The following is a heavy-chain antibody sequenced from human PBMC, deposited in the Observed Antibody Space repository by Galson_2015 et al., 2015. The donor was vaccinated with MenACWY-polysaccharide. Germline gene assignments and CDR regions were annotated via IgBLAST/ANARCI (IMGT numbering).Heavy chain of an antibody. CDR1: GYSLTTYW. CDR3: ARRPPGTTFDF. V-gene: IGHV5-51*01. D-gene: IGHD1-7*01. Sequence: QSGAEERKSGESLQISCKGSGYSLTTYWIGWGRQMPGQWLERMGTIDPGDSDTRYSPSFQGQVTISADKSISTACLQWSSLKASDTGMYYCARRPPGTTFDFWGQGALVTVSS. CDR2: IDPGDSDT. J-gene: IGHJ4*02.